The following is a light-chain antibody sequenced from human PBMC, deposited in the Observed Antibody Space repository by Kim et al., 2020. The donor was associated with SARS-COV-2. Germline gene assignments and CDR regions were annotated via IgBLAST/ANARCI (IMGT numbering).Light chain of an antibody. CDR1: PCIGSA. V-gene: IGKV1-13*02. J-gene: IGKJ2*01. CDR2: DAS. Sequence: SVGGRVATTCRASPCIGSALAWYQQKPEKAPKLLSYDASSLPRGVPSRFSGSGPGTDFTLPINSLQPEDFATYYCQQFNSYPVMYTFGQGTKLEI. CDR3: QQFNSYPVMYT.